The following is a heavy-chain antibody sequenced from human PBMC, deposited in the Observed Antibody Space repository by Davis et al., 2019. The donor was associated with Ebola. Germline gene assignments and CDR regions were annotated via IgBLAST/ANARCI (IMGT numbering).Heavy chain of an antibody. J-gene: IGHJ6*02. CDR2: IIPIFGTA. CDR3: ARDITIGIDYYYGMDV. Sequence: SVLVSCKASCGTFSSYAISWVRQAPGQGLEWMGGIIPIFGTANYAQKFQGRVTITADESTSTAYMELSSLRSEETAVYYCARDITIGIDYYYGMDVWGQGTTVTVSS. CDR1: CGTFSSYA. D-gene: IGHD2-21*01. V-gene: IGHV1-69*13.